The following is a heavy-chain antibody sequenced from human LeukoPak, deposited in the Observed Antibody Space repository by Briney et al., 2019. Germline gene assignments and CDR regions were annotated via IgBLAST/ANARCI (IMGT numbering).Heavy chain of an antibody. V-gene: IGHV1-69*13. J-gene: IGHJ4*02. CDR2: IIPIFGTA. CDR1: GGTFTIYA. D-gene: IGHD3-22*01. Sequence: SVKLSFKASGGTFTIYAISWVRQAPGQGLEWMGGIIPIFGTANYAQKFQGRVTITADESTSTAYMELSSLRSEDTAVYYCAREGSSGYYYVLGYWGQGTLVTVSS. CDR3: AREGSSGYYYVLGY.